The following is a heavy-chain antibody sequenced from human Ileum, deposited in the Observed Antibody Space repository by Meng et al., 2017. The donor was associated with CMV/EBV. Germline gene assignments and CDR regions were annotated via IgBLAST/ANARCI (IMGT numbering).Heavy chain of an antibody. CDR1: GTTFSLYL. Sequence: GESLKISCVASGTTFSLYLMAWVRQAPGKGLEWVAQISHDGSATYYADSMKGRMTISRDNSINTLYLQMNGLRADDTAVYFCAKVLIATSWLPQPFDAWGQGTLVTVSS. CDR3: AKVLIATSWLPQPFDA. V-gene: IGHV3-23*01. J-gene: IGHJ4*02. D-gene: IGHD2-21*01. CDR2: ISHDGSAT.